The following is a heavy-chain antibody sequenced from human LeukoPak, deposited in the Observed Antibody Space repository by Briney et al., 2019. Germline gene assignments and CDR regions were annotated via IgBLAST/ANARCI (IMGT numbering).Heavy chain of an antibody. J-gene: IGHJ3*02. CDR3: ARALPLQTDAFDI. D-gene: IGHD4-11*01. Sequence: PSETLSLTCTVSGGSISSGDYYWSWIRQPPGEGLEWIGYIYYSGSTYYNPSLKSRVTISVDTSKNQFSLKLSSVTAADTAVYYCARALPLQTDAFDIWGQGTMVTVSS. CDR2: IYYSGST. CDR1: GGSISSGDYY. V-gene: IGHV4-30-4*01.